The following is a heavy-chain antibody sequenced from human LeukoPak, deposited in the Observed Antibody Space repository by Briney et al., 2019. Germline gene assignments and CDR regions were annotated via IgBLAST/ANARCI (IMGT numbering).Heavy chain of an antibody. D-gene: IGHD6-6*01. J-gene: IGHJ4*02. V-gene: IGHV3-48*04. CDR3: ARRYSSSSPLFDY. CDR2: ISSSSSTI. Sequence: GGSLRLSCAASGFTLSSYSMNWVRQAPGKGLEWVSYISSSSSTIYYADSVKGRFTISRDNAKNSLYLQMNSLRAEDTAVYYCARRYSSSSPLFDYWGQGILVTVSS. CDR1: GFTLSSYS.